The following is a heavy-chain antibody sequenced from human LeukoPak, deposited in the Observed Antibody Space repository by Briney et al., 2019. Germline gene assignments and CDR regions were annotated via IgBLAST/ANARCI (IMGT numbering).Heavy chain of an antibody. V-gene: IGHV3-7*01. Sequence: GGSLRLSCVASGFTFSSYWMSWVRQAPGKGLEWVANIKQDGSEKYYVDSVKGRFTISRDNAKNSLYLQMNSLRAEDTAVYYCAREQLVCDYWGQGTLVTVSS. CDR2: IKQDGSEK. D-gene: IGHD6-13*01. J-gene: IGHJ4*02. CDR3: AREQLVCDY. CDR1: GFTFSSYW.